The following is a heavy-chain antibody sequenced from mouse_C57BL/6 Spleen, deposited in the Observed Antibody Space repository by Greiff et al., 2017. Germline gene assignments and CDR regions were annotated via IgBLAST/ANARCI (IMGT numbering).Heavy chain of an antibody. CDR3: ARDRGGYYYAMDY. CDR2: ISDGGSYT. D-gene: IGHD3-1*01. V-gene: IGHV5-4*01. CDR1: GFTFSSYA. J-gene: IGHJ4*01. Sequence: DVKLVESGGGLVKPGGSLKLSCAASGFTFSSYAMSWVRQTPEKRLEWVATISDGGSYTYYPDNVKGRFTISRDNAKNNLYLQMSQLKSEDTAMYYCARDRGGYYYAMDYWGQGTSVTVSS.